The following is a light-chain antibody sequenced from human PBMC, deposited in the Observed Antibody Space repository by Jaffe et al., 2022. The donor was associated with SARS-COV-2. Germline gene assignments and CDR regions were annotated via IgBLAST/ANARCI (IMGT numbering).Light chain of an antibody. CDR1: NLGDKF. J-gene: IGLJ3*02. CDR2: EDG. CDR3: QAWDGNTVV. Sequence: SYQLTQPPSVSVSPGQTASITCSGNNLGDKFVCWYQHKAGQSPVLVLYEDGKRRSGTPERFSGSNSGNTATLTISETQPFDEGDYYCQAWDGNTVVFGGGTKLAVL. V-gene: IGLV3-1*01.